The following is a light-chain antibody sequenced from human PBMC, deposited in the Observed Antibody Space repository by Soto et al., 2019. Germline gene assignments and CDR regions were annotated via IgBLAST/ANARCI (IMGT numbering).Light chain of an antibody. V-gene: IGKV3-20*01. CDR2: GAS. CDR1: QSVASNN. J-gene: IGKJ1*01. CDR3: QQYNSYSQT. Sequence: EILMTQSPGTLSLSPGERATLSCRASQSVASNNLAWYHQKPGQSPRLLIYGASSRATGIPDRFSGSGSGTEFTLTISSLQPDDFATYYCQQYNSYSQTFGQGTKVDI.